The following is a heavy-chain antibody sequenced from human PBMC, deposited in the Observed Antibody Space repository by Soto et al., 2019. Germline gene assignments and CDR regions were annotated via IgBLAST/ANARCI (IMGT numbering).Heavy chain of an antibody. V-gene: IGHV3-23*01. J-gene: IGHJ3*02. CDR3: AKARGVFWSGYYRHDAFDI. CDR2: ISGSGGST. D-gene: IGHD3-3*01. Sequence: GGSLRLSCAASGFTFSSYAMSWVRQAPGKGLEWVSAISGSGGSTYYAGSVKGRFTISRDNSKNTLYLQMNSLRAEDTAVYYCAKARGVFWSGYYRHDAFDIWGQGTMVTVSS. CDR1: GFTFSSYA.